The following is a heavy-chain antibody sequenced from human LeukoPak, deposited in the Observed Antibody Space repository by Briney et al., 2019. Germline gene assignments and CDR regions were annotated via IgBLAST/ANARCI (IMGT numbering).Heavy chain of an antibody. V-gene: IGHV3-43*02. CDR3: AKDRSYYYDSSGYYRENYFDY. CDR2: ISGGGGST. J-gene: IGHJ4*02. CDR1: GFTFDDYA. Sequence: PGGSLRLSCAASGFTFDDYAMHWVRQAPGKGLEWVSLISGGGGSTYYADSVKGRFTISRDNSKNSLYLQMNSLRTEDTALYYRAKDRSYYYDSSGYYRENYFDYWGQGTLVTVSS. D-gene: IGHD3-22*01.